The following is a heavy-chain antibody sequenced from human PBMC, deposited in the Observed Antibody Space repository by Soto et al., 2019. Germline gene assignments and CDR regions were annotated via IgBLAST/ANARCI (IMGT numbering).Heavy chain of an antibody. D-gene: IGHD1-26*01. V-gene: IGHV3-72*01. Sequence: PGGSLRLSCAASGFTFSDHYMDWVRQAPGKGLEWVGRTRNKANGYTTGYAASVKGRFTVSRDDSKNSLYLQMNSLKTEDTAVYYCVRVFSGGFFDYWGQGTLVTVSS. CDR1: GFTFSDHY. CDR3: VRVFSGGFFDY. CDR2: TRNKANGYTT. J-gene: IGHJ4*02.